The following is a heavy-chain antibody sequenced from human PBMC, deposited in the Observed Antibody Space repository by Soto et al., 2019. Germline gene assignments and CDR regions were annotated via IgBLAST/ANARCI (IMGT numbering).Heavy chain of an antibody. V-gene: IGHV4-59*01. CDR3: ARGYYDSRGQSNTFDV. D-gene: IGHD3-22*01. J-gene: IGHJ3*01. Sequence: SETLSLTCTVSGASISSSYWSWIRQSPLKVLEWIGYVHYSGGTKDNPSLNGRVSLSIDTSKNQFSLKLSSVAAADTAVYYCARGYYDSRGQSNTFDVWGQGTMVTVSS. CDR2: VHYSGGT. CDR1: GASISSSY.